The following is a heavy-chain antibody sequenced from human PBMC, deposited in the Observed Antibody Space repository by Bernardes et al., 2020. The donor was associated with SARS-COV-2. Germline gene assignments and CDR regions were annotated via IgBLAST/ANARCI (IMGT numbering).Heavy chain of an antibody. CDR3: AKEKLANWFDP. J-gene: IGHJ5*02. CDR1: GFTFDDYA. CDR2: ISWNSGSI. Sequence: GGSLRLSCAASGFTFDDYAMHWVRQAPGKGLEWVSGISWNSGSIGYADSVKGRFTISRDNAKNSLYLQMNSLRAEDTALYYCAKEKLANWFDPWGQGTLVTVSS. V-gene: IGHV3-9*01. D-gene: IGHD6-13*01.